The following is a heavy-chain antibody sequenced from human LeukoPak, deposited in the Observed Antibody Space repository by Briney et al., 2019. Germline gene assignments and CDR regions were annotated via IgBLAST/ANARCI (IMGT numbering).Heavy chain of an antibody. J-gene: IGHJ4*02. CDR1: GDSINSYY. D-gene: IGHD5-18*01. CDR2: IYYSGNT. V-gene: IGHV4-59*08. Sequence: PSETLSLTCTVSGDSINSYYWSWIRQPPGKGLEWIGYIYYSGNTKYNPSLKSRVTILVDTSKNQFSLKLTSLTAADTAVYYCARQEIGYSYNLFDYWGQGTLVTVSS. CDR3: ARQEIGYSYNLFDY.